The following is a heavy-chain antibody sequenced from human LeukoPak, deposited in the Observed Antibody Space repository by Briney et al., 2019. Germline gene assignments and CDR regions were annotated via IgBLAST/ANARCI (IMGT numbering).Heavy chain of an antibody. CDR3: ASNAVVEGFDY. CDR1: GGSISSGGYY. J-gene: IGHJ4*02. V-gene: IGHV4-31*11. D-gene: IGHD2-2*01. CDR2: IYYSGST. Sequence: SETLSLTCAVSGGSISSGGYYWSWIRQHPGKGLEWIGYIYYSGSTYYNPPLKSRVTISVDTSKNQFSLKLSSVTAADTAVYYCASNAVVEGFDYWGQGTLVTVSS.